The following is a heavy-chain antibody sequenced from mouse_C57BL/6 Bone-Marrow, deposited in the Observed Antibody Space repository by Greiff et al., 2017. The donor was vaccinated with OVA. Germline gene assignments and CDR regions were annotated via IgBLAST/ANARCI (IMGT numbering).Heavy chain of an antibody. CDR1: GYNFTEYT. D-gene: IGHD1-1*01. CDR3: ARHGYYCSRSVPYWYFDV. Sequence: VQLQQSGAELVKPGASVKLSCKASGYNFTEYTIHWVKQRSGQGLEWIGWFYPGSGSIKYNEKFKDKATLTADKSSSTVYMELSRLTSEDSAVYFCARHGYYCSRSVPYWYFDVWGTGTTVTVSS. J-gene: IGHJ1*03. CDR2: FYPGSGSI. V-gene: IGHV1-62-2*01.